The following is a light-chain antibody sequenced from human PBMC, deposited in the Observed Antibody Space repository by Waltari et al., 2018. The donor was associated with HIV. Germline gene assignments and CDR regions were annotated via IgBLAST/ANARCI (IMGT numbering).Light chain of an antibody. V-gene: IGLV8-61*01. Sequence: QTDVTQEPSVSVSPGGTVTAQWPSASGSVSTSYIALWYHQPTGQPPRTLIDNPSCRSSRVPDRFSGSILGNKAALTITGAQADDDGDCYCVLSLAGGLKAFGGGTRLTVL. CDR2: NPS. CDR3: VLSLAGGLKA. CDR1: SGSVSTSYI. J-gene: IGLJ2*01.